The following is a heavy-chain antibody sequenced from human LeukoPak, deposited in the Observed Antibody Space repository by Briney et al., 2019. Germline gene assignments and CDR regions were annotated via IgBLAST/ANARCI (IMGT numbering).Heavy chain of an antibody. V-gene: IGHV3-30*03. D-gene: IGHD3-22*01. CDR3: ATLSGYQWDY. J-gene: IGHJ4*02. CDR1: GFTFSSYW. Sequence: GGSLRLSCAASGFTFSSYWMNWVRQAPGKGLEWVAVMSYDGNNKDYVESVKGRFTISRDNSKNTLYLQMNSLRAEDTAVYYCATLSGYQWDYWGQGTLVTVSS. CDR2: MSYDGNNK.